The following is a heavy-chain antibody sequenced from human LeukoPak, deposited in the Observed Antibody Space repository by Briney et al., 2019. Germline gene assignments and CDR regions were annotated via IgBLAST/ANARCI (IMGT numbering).Heavy chain of an antibody. Sequence: KPGASVKVSCKTSGYTFIGYFMHWVRQAPGQGLEWMGRVNSDSGDTNYAQHFQGRVTMTRDTSITTAYMELSSLTSDDTAVYYCARDLYSTPHWELDYWGLGTLVTVSS. V-gene: IGHV1-2*06. CDR3: ARDLYSTPHWELDY. D-gene: IGHD2-15*01. J-gene: IGHJ4*02. CDR2: VNSDSGDT. CDR1: GYTFIGYF.